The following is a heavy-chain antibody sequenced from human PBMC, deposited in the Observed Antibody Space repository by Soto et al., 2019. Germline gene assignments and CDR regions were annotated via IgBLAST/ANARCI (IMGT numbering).Heavy chain of an antibody. CDR2: IYYSGST. Sequence: SETLSLTCTVSGGSISSGGYYWSWIRQHPGKGLEWIGYIYYSGSTYYNPSLKSRVTISVDTSKNQFSLKLSSVTAADTAVYYCARAPEDIVVVPAALPEGWFDPWGQGTLVTVSS. CDR3: ARAPEDIVVVPAALPEGWFDP. J-gene: IGHJ5*02. V-gene: IGHV4-31*03. D-gene: IGHD2-2*02. CDR1: GGSISSGGYY.